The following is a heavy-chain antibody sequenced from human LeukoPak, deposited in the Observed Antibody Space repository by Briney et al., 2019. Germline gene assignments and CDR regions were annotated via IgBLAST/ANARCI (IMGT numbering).Heavy chain of an antibody. V-gene: IGHV3-53*01. Sequence: GGSLRLSCAASGFTISSNYMSWVRQAPGKGMEWVSVIYRGGSTYYSDSVKGRFTISRDNSKTTLYLQMNSLRAEDTAVYYCARDLPAEAFDIWGQGTMVTVSS. CDR2: IYRGGST. CDR3: ARDLPAEAFDI. CDR1: GFTISSNY. J-gene: IGHJ3*02.